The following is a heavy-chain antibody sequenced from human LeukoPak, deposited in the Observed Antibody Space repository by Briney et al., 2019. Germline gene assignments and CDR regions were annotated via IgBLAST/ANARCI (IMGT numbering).Heavy chain of an antibody. V-gene: IGHV1-2*02. D-gene: IGHD3-22*01. J-gene: IGHJ4*02. Sequence: ASVKVSCKASGYTFTGYYMHWVRQAPGQGLEWMGWINPNSGGTNYAQKFQGRVTMTRDTSISTAYIELSRLRSDDTAVYYCARDTRFTYDSSGYIFDYWGQGTLVTVSS. CDR2: INPNSGGT. CDR3: ARDTRFTYDSSGYIFDY. CDR1: GYTFTGYY.